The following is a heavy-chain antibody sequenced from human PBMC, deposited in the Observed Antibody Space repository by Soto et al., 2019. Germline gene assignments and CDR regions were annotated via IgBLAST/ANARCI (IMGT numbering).Heavy chain of an antibody. D-gene: IGHD2-21*02. V-gene: IGHV1-8*01. CDR3: ARARHIVVVTADHDAFDI. J-gene: IGHJ3*02. Sequence: ASVKVSCKASGYTFTSYDINWVRQATGQGLEWMGWMNPNSGNTGYAQKFQGRVTMTRNTSISTAYMELSSLRSEDTAVYYCARARHIVVVTADHDAFDIWGQGTMVTVSS. CDR2: MNPNSGNT. CDR1: GYTFTSYD.